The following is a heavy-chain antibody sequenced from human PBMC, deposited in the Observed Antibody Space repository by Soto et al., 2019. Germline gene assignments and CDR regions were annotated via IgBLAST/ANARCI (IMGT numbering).Heavy chain of an antibody. V-gene: IGHV5-51*01. CDR3: ARQLSGYYDSSGYYYFDY. D-gene: IGHD3-22*01. J-gene: IGHJ4*02. CDR1: GYSFTSYW. Sequence: GESRKISCKGSGYSFTSYWIGWVRQMPGKGLEWMGIIYPGDSDTRYSPSFQGQVTISADKSISTAYLQWSSLKASDTAMYYCARQLSGYYDSSGYYYFDYWGQGTLVTVSS. CDR2: IYPGDSDT.